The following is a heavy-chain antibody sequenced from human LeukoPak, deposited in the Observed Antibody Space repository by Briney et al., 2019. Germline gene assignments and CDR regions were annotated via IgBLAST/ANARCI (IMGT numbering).Heavy chain of an antibody. D-gene: IGHD3-22*01. J-gene: IGHJ6*03. V-gene: IGHV3-30*02. Sequence: GGSLRLSCAASGFTFSSYGMHWVRQAPGKGLEWVAFIRYDGSNKYYADSVKGRFTISRDNSKNTLYLQMNSLRAEDTAVYYCAKDFFGTVVITTSYYYYYMDVWGKGTTVTISS. CDR2: IRYDGSNK. CDR1: GFTFSSYG. CDR3: AKDFFGTVVITTSYYYYYMDV.